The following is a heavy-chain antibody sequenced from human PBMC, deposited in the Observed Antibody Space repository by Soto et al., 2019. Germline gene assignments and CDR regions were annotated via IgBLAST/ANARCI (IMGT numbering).Heavy chain of an antibody. Sequence: QVQLVESGGGVVQPGRSLRLSCAASGFTFSSYGMHWVRQAPGKGLEWVAVIWYDGSNKYYADSVKGRFTISRDNSKNTLYLQMNSLRAEDTAVYYWARDPLRYNWNYTRGDAFDIWGQGTIVTVSS. D-gene: IGHD1-7*01. CDR1: GFTFSSYG. CDR3: ARDPLRYNWNYTRGDAFDI. J-gene: IGHJ3*02. V-gene: IGHV3-33*01. CDR2: IWYDGSNK.